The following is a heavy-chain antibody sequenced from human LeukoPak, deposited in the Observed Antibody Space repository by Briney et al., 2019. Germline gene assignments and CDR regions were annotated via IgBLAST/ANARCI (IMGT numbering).Heavy chain of an antibody. V-gene: IGHV4-59*01. CDR1: GGSISSYY. CDR2: IYYSGST. J-gene: IGHJ4*02. D-gene: IGHD6-19*01. Sequence: PSETLSLTCTVSGGSISSYYWSWIRQPPGKGLEWIGYIYYSGSTNYNPSLKSRVTISVVTSKNQFSLKLSSVTAADTAVYYCARSGSWAGTFDYWGQGTLVTVSS. CDR3: ARSGSWAGTFDY.